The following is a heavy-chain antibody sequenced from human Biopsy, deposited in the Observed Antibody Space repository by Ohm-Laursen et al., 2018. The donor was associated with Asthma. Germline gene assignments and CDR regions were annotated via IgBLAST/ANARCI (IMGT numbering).Heavy chain of an antibody. CDR2: ISFDGSNK. V-gene: IGHV3-30*18. Sequence: SLRLSCAASGFTFSRYAMHWVRQAPGKGLEWVAVISFDGSNKDYADSVKGRFTISRDNSKNTLHLEVNSLRVEDTAVYYCPKDVFPGWELRRGPDYWGQGSLVLVSS. CDR3: PKDVFPGWELRRGPDY. J-gene: IGHJ4*02. D-gene: IGHD1-26*01. CDR1: GFTFSRYA.